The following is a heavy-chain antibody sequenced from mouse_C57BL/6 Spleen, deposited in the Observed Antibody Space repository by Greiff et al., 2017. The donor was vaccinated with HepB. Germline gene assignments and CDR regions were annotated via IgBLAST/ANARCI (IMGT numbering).Heavy chain of an antibody. D-gene: IGHD1-1*01. Sequence: VKLQESGPELVKPGASVKISCKASGYAFSSSWMNWVKQRPGKGLEWIGRIYPGDGDTNYNGKFKGKATLTADKSSSTAYMQLSSLTSEDSAVYICARWGVTTVVARSYWYFDVWGTGTTVTVSS. V-gene: IGHV1-82*01. CDR3: ARWGVTTVVARSYWYFDV. CDR1: GYAFSSSW. CDR2: IYPGDGDT. J-gene: IGHJ1*03.